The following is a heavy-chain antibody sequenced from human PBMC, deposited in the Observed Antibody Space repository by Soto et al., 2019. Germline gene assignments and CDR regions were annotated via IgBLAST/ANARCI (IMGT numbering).Heavy chain of an antibody. CDR2: IYYSGST. Sequence: TSETLSLTCTVSGGSISSSSYYWGWIRQPPGKGLEWIGSIYYSGSTYYNPSLKSRVTISVDTSKNQFSLKLSSVTAADTAVYYCARYYDILTGPPGWFDPWGQGTLVTVSS. D-gene: IGHD3-9*01. CDR1: GGSISSSSYY. CDR3: ARYYDILTGPPGWFDP. J-gene: IGHJ5*02. V-gene: IGHV4-39*01.